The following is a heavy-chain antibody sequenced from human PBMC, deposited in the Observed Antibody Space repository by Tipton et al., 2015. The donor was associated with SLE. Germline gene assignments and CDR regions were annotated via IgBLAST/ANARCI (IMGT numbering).Heavy chain of an antibody. J-gene: IGHJ3*02. CDR2: IDRDGSST. D-gene: IGHD3-22*01. Sequence: SLRLSCAASGFTFSSYAMHWVRQAPGKGLVWVSRIDRDGSSTGYADSVKGRFTISRDNTKNSLYLQMNSQRAEDTAVYYCARGRFYSDSSGYSGGNPFDIWGQGTMVTVSP. CDR1: GFTFSSYA. V-gene: IGHV3-74*01. CDR3: ARGRFYSDSSGYSGGNPFDI.